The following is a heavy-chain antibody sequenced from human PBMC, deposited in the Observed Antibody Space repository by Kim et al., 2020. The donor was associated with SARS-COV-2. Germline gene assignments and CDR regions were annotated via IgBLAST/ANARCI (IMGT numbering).Heavy chain of an antibody. V-gene: IGHV7-4-1*02. Sequence: AQGFTGRFVFSLDTSVSTAYLQISSLKAEDTAVYYCARVPGQQLVPYFDYWGQGTLVTVSS. J-gene: IGHJ4*02. CDR3: ARVPGQQLVPYFDY. D-gene: IGHD6-13*01.